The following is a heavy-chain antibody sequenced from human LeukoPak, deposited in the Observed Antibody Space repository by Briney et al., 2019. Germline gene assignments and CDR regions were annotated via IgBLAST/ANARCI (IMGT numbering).Heavy chain of an antibody. J-gene: IGHJ4*02. D-gene: IGHD4-11*01. V-gene: IGHV4-34*01. CDR2: INHSGST. CDR3: ASSGRMTTVTAAFHY. CDR1: GGSFSGYY. Sequence: PSETLSLTCAVYGGSFSGYYWSWIRQPPGEGLEWIGEINHSGSTNYDPSLKSRVTISVDTSKNQCSLKRSSVTSAETAVYYCASSGRMTTVTAAFHYWGKGTLSTVS.